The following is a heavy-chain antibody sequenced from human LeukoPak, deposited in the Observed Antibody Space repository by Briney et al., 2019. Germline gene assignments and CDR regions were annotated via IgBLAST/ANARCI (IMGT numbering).Heavy chain of an antibody. V-gene: IGHV1-24*01. CDR2: FDPEDGET. J-gene: IGHJ4*02. CDR1: GYTLTALS. Sequence: ASVKVSCKVSGYTLTALSMHWVRQAPGKGLEGLGGFDPEDGETIYAQKFQGRVTMTEDTSTDTAYMELSSLRSEDTAVYYCATGTSSWDILTGYSLDYWGQGTVVSVSS. D-gene: IGHD3-9*01. CDR3: ATGTSSWDILTGYSLDY.